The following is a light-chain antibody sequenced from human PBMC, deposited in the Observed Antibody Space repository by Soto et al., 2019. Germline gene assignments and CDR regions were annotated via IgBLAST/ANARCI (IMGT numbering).Light chain of an antibody. CDR2: QAS. J-gene: IGKJ1*01. CDR1: QSINNW. CDR3: QQYNRT. V-gene: IGKV1-5*03. Sequence: DIQMTQSPSTLSASVGDRVTITCRASQSINNWLAWYQQKPGKAPKLLIYQASSVESGVPSRFTGSASGTEFTLTIRSQQHDDFATYYCQQYNRTFGQGTKVEIK.